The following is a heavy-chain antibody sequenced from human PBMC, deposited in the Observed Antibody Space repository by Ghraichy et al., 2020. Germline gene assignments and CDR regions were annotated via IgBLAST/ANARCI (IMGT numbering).Heavy chain of an antibody. D-gene: IGHD3-10*01. CDR3: ARGRITMIRGVYPFDY. J-gene: IGHJ4*02. V-gene: IGHV4-34*01. CDR2: INHSGST. CDR1: GGSFSGYY. Sequence: SETLSLTCAVYGGSFSGYYWSWIRQPPGKGLEWIGEINHSGSTDYNTSLKSRVTISVATSKNQFSLKLTSVTAADTAVYYCARGRITMIRGVYPFDYWGQGTLVTVSS.